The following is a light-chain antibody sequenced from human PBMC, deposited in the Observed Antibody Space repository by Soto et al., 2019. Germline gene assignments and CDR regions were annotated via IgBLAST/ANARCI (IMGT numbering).Light chain of an antibody. Sequence: QSALAQPRSVSGSPGQSVTISCTGTSSDVGVYNYVSWYQQHPGKAPKIMIYDVSKRPSGVPDRFSGSKSDNTASLTISGLQAEDEADYYCCSYAGSYTFVFGIGTKATV. CDR1: SSDVGVYNY. CDR3: CSYAGSYTFV. CDR2: DVS. V-gene: IGLV2-11*01. J-gene: IGLJ1*01.